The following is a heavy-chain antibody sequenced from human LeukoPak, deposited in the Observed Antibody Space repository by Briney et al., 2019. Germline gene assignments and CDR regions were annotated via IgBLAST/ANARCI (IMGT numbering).Heavy chain of an antibody. CDR2: IGSSGGDI. CDR1: GFTFSKYA. J-gene: IGHJ4*02. V-gene: IGHV3-64*01. Sequence: PGGSLRLSCAASGFTFSKYAMHWVRQAPGKGLEYVSAIGSSGGDIDYGTSVKGRFTISRDNSKDTLYLQMGSLRAEDMAIYYCVKQTGDQGYDYWGQGTLVTVSS. D-gene: IGHD7-27*01. CDR3: VKQTGDQGYDY.